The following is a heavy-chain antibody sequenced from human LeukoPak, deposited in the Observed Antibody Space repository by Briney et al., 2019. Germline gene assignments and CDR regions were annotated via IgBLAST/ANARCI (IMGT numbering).Heavy chain of an antibody. CDR3: AKDRPVTKVYYYYYMDV. V-gene: IGHV3-74*01. CDR1: GFTFSSYW. J-gene: IGHJ6*03. Sequence: GGSLRLSCAASGFTFSSYWMHWVRQAPGKGLVWLSRINSDGSSTSYADSVKGRFTISRDNAKNTLYLQMNSLRAEDTAVYYCAKDRPVTKVYYYYYMDVWGKGTTVTVSS. D-gene: IGHD4-17*01. CDR2: INSDGSST.